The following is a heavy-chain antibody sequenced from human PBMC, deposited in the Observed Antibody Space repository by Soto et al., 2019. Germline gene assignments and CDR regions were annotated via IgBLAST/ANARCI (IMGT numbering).Heavy chain of an antibody. Sequence: EVQLVESGGGLVQPGVSLRLSCAASGFTFGSYPMHWVRQAPGKGLEYVSAISTNGDSTFYANSVKGRFTISRDNSKNTLYLQMGSLRAEDMDVYYCAREGMSRPRWVFDYWGQGTRVTASS. V-gene: IGHV3-64*01. J-gene: IGHJ4*02. D-gene: IGHD6-13*01. CDR3: AREGMSRPRWVFDY. CDR1: GFTFGSYP. CDR2: ISTNGDST.